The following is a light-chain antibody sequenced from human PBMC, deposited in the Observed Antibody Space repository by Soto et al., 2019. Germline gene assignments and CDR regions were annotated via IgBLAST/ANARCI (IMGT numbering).Light chain of an antibody. Sequence: EIVLTQSPATVSLSPGERATLSCRASQSIGTYLAWYQQKPGLAPRLLFYDASKRATGIPARFSGSGSGTDFTLTISSLEPADFAVYYCQQRASWPPSLTFGGGTKVEIK. CDR2: DAS. J-gene: IGKJ4*01. V-gene: IGKV3-11*01. CDR1: QSIGTY. CDR3: QQRASWPPSLT.